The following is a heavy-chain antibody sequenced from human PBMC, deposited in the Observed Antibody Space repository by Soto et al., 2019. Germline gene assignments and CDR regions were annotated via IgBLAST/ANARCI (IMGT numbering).Heavy chain of an antibody. CDR1: GYSFTSYW. V-gene: IGHV5-51*01. Sequence: LKISCKGSGYSFTSYWIGWVRQMPVKGLEWMGIIYPGDSDTRYSPSFQGQVTISADKSISTAYLQWSSLKASDTAMYYCARVLGIAAAGTPSYYYGMDVWGQGTTVTVSS. CDR3: ARVLGIAAAGTPSYYYGMDV. CDR2: IYPGDSDT. D-gene: IGHD6-13*01. J-gene: IGHJ6*02.